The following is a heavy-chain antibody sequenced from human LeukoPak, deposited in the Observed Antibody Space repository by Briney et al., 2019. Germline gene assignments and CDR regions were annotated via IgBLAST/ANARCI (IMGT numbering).Heavy chain of an antibody. Sequence: SETLSLTCTVSDGSITPYYWSWIRQPPGKGLEWTGYIYYSGSTNYNPSLKSRVTISVDTSKNQFSLKLSSVTAADTAVYYCAGDLTGTTGYWGQGTLVTVSS. CDR1: DGSITPYY. D-gene: IGHD1-20*01. J-gene: IGHJ4*02. CDR3: AGDLTGTTGY. V-gene: IGHV4-59*01. CDR2: IYYSGST.